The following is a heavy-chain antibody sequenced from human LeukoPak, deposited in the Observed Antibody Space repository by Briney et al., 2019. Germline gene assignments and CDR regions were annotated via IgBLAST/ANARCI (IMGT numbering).Heavy chain of an antibody. Sequence: GGSLRLSCAASGFTLSGAWMHWVRQVPGKGLVWVSRINPDGTDIRYADSVKGRFTISRDDAKNTLFLHMNSLRVEDPAVYYCARVFGPGLDEYFHLWGQGTLVTVSS. V-gene: IGHV3-74*01. CDR1: GFTLSGAW. D-gene: IGHD3-10*01. CDR3: ARVFGPGLDEYFHL. J-gene: IGHJ1*01. CDR2: INPDGTDI.